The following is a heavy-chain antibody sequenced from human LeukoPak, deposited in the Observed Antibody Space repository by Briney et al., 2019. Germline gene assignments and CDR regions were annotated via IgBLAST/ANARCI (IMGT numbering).Heavy chain of an antibody. D-gene: IGHD6-13*01. V-gene: IGHV4-4*07. J-gene: IGHJ3*02. CDR2: IYSSGST. Sequence: SETLSLTCTVSGGSISSYYWSWIRQPAGKGLEWIGRIYSSGSTNYNPSLKSRVTMSVDTSKNQFSLKLSSVPAADTAVYYCARDPTAAGRDAFDIWGQGTMVTVSS. CDR1: GGSISSYY. CDR3: ARDPTAAGRDAFDI.